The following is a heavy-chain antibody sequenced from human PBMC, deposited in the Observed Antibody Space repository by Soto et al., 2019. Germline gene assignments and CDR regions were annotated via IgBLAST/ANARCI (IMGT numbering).Heavy chain of an antibody. CDR2: INPNSGGT. CDR3: SRAPPSAMVRGVIQNNWFDP. Sequence: ASVKVSCKASGYTFTGYYMHWVRQAPGQGLEWMGWINPNSGGTNYAQKIQGWVTMTRDTSISTAYMELSRLRSDDTAVYYFSRAPPSAMVRGVIQNNWFDPWGQGTLVTVSS. V-gene: IGHV1-2*04. D-gene: IGHD3-10*01. CDR1: GYTFTGYY. J-gene: IGHJ5*02.